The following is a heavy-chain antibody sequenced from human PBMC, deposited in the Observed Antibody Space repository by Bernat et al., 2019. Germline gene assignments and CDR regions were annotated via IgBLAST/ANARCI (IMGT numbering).Heavy chain of an antibody. CDR2: TYYRSKWYN. Sequence: QVQLQQSGPGLVKPSQTLSLTCDISGDSVSSNSVAWNWIRQSPSRGLEWLGRTYYRSKWYNDYAVSVKSRITINPDTSKNQFSLQLNSVTPEDTAVYYCASDGAVYDSSGSYCGDWYFDLWGRGTLVTVSS. J-gene: IGHJ2*01. V-gene: IGHV6-1*01. D-gene: IGHD3-22*01. CDR1: GDSVSSNSVA. CDR3: ASDGAVYDSSGSYCGDWYFDL.